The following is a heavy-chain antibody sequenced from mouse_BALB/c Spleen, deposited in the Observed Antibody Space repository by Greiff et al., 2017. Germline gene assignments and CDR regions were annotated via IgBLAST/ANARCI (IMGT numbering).Heavy chain of an antibody. CDR1: GFSLTSYG. V-gene: IGHV2-9*02. CDR2: IWAGGST. CDR3: ARDQFTTATAWFAY. J-gene: IGHJ3*01. Sequence: VKLVESGPGLVAPSQSLSITCTVSGFSLTSYGVHWVRQPPGKGLEWLGVIWAGGSTNYNSALMSRLSISKDNSKSQVFLKMNSLQTDDTAMYYCARDQFTTATAWFAYWGQGTLVTVSA. D-gene: IGHD1-2*01.